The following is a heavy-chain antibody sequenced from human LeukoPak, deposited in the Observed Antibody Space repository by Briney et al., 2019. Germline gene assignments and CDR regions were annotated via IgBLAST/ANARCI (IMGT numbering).Heavy chain of an antibody. CDR3: ARRSPQRPYNWFDP. CDR1: GGSFSGYY. D-gene: IGHD6-25*01. CDR2: INHSGST. V-gene: IGHV4-34*01. J-gene: IGHJ5*02. Sequence: PSETLSLTCAVYGGSFSGYYWSWIRQPPGKGLEWIGEINHSGSTNYNPSLKSLVTISVDTSKNQFSLKLSSVTAADTAVYYCARRSPQRPYNWFDPWGQGTLVTVSS.